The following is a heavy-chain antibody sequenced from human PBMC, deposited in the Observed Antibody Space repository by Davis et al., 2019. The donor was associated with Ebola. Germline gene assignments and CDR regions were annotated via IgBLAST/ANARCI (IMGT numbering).Heavy chain of an antibody. CDR2: INPNSGGT. Sequence: AASVKVSCKASGYTFTGYYMHWVRQAPGQGLEWMGWINPNSGGTNYAQKFQGWVTMTRDTSISTAYMERSRLRSDDTAVYYCARGGYCSGGSCYYFDYWGQGTLVTVSS. D-gene: IGHD2-15*01. J-gene: IGHJ4*02. CDR1: GYTFTGYY. V-gene: IGHV1-2*04. CDR3: ARGGYCSGGSCYYFDY.